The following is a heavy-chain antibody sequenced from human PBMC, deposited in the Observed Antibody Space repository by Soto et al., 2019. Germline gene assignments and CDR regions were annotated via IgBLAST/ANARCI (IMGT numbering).Heavy chain of an antibody. CDR1: GFTFSSYA. D-gene: IGHD4-17*01. CDR3: ANGPFRTVTADTGYFDY. CDR2: ISGSGGST. J-gene: IGHJ4*02. V-gene: IGHV3-23*01. Sequence: EVQLLESGGGLVQPGGSLRLSCAASGFTFSSYAMSWVHQAPGKGLEWVSAISGSGGSTYYADSVKGRFTISRDNSKSTLYLQMNSLRAEDTAVYYCANGPFRTVTADTGYFDYWGQGTLVTVSS.